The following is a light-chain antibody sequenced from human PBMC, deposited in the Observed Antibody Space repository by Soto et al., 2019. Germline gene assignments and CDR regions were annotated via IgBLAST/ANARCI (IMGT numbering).Light chain of an antibody. V-gene: IGLV2-14*01. CDR2: EVS. Sequence: QSVLTQPASVSGSPGQSITISCTGTSSDVGAYNHVAWYQQHPGKAPKFMIYEVSNRPSGVSNRFSGSKSGNTPSLTISGLQAEDEADYYCISYTGSSTSYVFGTGTKLTGL. J-gene: IGLJ1*01. CDR1: SSDVGAYNH. CDR3: ISYTGSSTSYV.